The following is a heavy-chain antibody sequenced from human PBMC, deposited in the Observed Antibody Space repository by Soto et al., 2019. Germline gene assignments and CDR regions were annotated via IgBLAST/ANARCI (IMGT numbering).Heavy chain of an antibody. V-gene: IGHV4-39*01. J-gene: IGHJ4*02. CDR1: GGSLSRNSYY. Sequence: ASENLSHTCTVSGGSLSRNSYYWGWIRQPPGKGLEWIGSIYYSGSTYYNPSLKSRVTISVDTSKNQFSLKLSSVTAADTAVYYCASSSTRRYSSSWYETPVGLIGYFDYWGQGTLVTVSS. CDR3: ASSSTRRYSSSWYETPVGLIGYFDY. CDR2: IYYSGST. D-gene: IGHD6-13*01.